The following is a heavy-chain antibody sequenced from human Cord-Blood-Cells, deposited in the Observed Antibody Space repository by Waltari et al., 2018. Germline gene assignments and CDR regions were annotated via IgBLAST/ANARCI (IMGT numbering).Heavy chain of an antibody. J-gene: IGHJ4*02. Sequence: QVQLQQWGAGLLKPSETLSLTCAVYGGSFSGYYWSWIRQPPGKGLEWIGEINHSGSTNCNPSLKSRGTISVDTSKNQFSLKLSSVTAADTAVYYCARHDPLGYCSGGSCHYFDYWGQGTLVTVSS. D-gene: IGHD2-15*01. V-gene: IGHV4-34*01. CDR2: INHSGST. CDR3: ARHDPLGYCSGGSCHYFDY. CDR1: GGSFSGYY.